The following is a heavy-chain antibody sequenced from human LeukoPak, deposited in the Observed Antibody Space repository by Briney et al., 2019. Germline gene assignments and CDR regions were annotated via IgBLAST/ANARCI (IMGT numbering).Heavy chain of an antibody. D-gene: IGHD3-10*01. CDR1: GGSFSGYY. V-gene: IGHV4-34*01. J-gene: IGHJ4*02. CDR2: INHSGST. CDR3: AGGPGLD. Sequence: SETLSLTCAVYGGSFSGYYWSWIRQPPGKGLEWIGEINHSGSTNYNPSLKSRVTISVDTSKNQFSLKLSSVTAADTAVYYCAGGPGLDWGQGTLVTVSS.